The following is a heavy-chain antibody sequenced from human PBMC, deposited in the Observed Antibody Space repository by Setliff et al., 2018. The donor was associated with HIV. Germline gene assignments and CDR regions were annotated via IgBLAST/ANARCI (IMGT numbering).Heavy chain of an antibody. CDR2: VYWDDEK. CDR3: LYSRYFDIGAY. Sequence: SGPTLVNPTETLTLTCSFSEFSLSSSGVGVGWIRQPPGKALEWLAVVYWDDEKLYNPSLKNRLNVTKAVLTLTDMDPADTATYFCLYSRYFDIGAYWGPGILVTVSS. J-gene: IGHJ1*01. D-gene: IGHD3-9*01. CDR1: EFSLSSSGVG. V-gene: IGHV2-5*02.